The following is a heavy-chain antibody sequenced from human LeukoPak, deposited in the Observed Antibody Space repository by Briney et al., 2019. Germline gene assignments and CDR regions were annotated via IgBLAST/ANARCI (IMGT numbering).Heavy chain of an antibody. CDR1: GFTFSSYA. Sequence: PGGSLGLSCAASGFTFSSYAMSWVRQAPGKGLEWVSAISGSGSSTYYADSVRGRFTISRDNSKNTLYLQMNSLRAEDTALYYCARSANQGGVWVWGQGTLVTVSS. D-gene: IGHD3-16*01. CDR3: ARSANQGGVWV. CDR2: ISGSGSST. V-gene: IGHV3-23*01. J-gene: IGHJ4*02.